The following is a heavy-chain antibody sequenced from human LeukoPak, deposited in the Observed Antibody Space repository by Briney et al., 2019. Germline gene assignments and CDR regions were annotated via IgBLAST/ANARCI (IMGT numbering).Heavy chain of an antibody. CDR1: GGSISSGSYY. J-gene: IGHJ3*02. D-gene: IGHD6-6*01. Sequence: SETLSLTCTVSGGSISSGSYYWSWIRQPAGKGLEWIGRIYTSGSTNYNPSLKSRVTISVDTSKNQFSLKLSSVTAADTAVYYCARDSSSRLDAFDIWGQGTMVTVSS. CDR3: ARDSSSRLDAFDI. CDR2: IYTSGST. V-gene: IGHV4-61*02.